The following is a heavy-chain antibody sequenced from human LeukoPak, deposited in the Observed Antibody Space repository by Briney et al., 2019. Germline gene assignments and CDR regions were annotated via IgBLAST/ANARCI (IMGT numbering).Heavy chain of an antibody. D-gene: IGHD3-22*01. J-gene: IGHJ5*02. CDR2: INPSGGST. CDR3: ARVGGEQYYYDSSGYYP. V-gene: IGHV1-46*01. Sequence: ASVKVSCKASGYTFTSYYMHWVRQAPGQGLEWMGIINPSGGSTSYAQKFQGRVTMTRDTSTSTVYMELSSLRSEDTAVYYCARVGGEQYYYDSSGYYPWGQGTLVTVSS. CDR1: GYTFTSYY.